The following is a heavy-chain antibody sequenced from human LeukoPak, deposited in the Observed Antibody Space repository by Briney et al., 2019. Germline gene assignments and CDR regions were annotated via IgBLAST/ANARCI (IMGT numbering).Heavy chain of an antibody. CDR2: ISGDGVSP. J-gene: IGHJ4*02. CDR1: GFTFNNYA. V-gene: IGHV3-23*01. D-gene: IGHD3-16*01. CDR3: ATSMGGGNVDY. Sequence: GGSLRLSCAASGFTFNNYALTWVRQTPGKGLECVSAISGDGVSPYYADSVKGRFTISRDSSKNTLYLQLNSLGVDDTAVYYCATSMGGGNVDYWGQGTLVTVSS.